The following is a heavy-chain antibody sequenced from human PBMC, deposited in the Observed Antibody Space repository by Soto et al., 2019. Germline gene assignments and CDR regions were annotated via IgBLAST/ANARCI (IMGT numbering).Heavy chain of an antibody. J-gene: IGHJ5*02. CDR1: GFTFRSYA. Sequence: TVGSLRLSCAASGFTFRSYAMTWVRQAPGKGLEWVSAISGSAGSTYYADSVKGRFTISRDNSKNTLYLQMNSLRAEDTAVYYCAKDAGTDYGDTNWFDPWGQGTLVTVSS. D-gene: IGHD4-17*01. CDR3: AKDAGTDYGDTNWFDP. CDR2: ISGSAGST. V-gene: IGHV3-23*01.